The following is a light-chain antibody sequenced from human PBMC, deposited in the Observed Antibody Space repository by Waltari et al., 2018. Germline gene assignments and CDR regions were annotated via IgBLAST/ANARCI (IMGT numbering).Light chain of an antibody. J-gene: IGLJ2*01. CDR3: CSYTDSTTLV. CDR2: EDT. V-gene: IGLV2-23*01. CDR1: SSDVGNYNL. Sequence: QSALTQTAPVSGSPGQSLTISCTGTSSDVGNYNLVSWYQHHPGKAPRLMIYEDTKRHSGVSNRFSGSKSGNTASLTISGLQAEDEADYYCCSYTDSTTLVFGGGTGLTVL.